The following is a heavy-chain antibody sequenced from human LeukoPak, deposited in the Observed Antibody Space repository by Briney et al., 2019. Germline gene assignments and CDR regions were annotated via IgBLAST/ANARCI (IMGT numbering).Heavy chain of an antibody. CDR2: INHSGST. Sequence: PSETLSLTCAVYGGSFSGYYWSWIRQPPGKGLEWIGEINHSGSTNYNPSLKSRVTISVDTSKNQFSLKLSSVTAADTAVYYCARELPRCSSTSCYGGYDAFDIWGQGTMVTVSS. CDR1: GGSFSGYY. CDR3: ARELPRCSSTSCYGGYDAFDI. J-gene: IGHJ3*02. V-gene: IGHV4-34*01. D-gene: IGHD2-2*01.